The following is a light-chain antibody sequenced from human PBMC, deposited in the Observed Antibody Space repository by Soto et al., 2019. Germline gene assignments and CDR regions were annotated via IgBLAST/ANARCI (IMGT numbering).Light chain of an antibody. J-gene: IGKJ5*01. V-gene: IGKV1-12*01. CDR1: QGISRW. CDR2: GAS. CDR3: QQANSFPLT. Sequence: DIQMTQSPSFVSASVGDRVTITCRASQGISRWLSWYQQRPGKAPELLIYGASSLQSGVPSRFSVSGSGTDFTLTNSSLQPEDFATYYFQQANSFPLTFGQGTRLEIK.